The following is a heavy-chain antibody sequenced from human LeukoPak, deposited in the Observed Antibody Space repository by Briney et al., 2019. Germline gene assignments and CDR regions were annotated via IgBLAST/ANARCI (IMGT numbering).Heavy chain of an antibody. CDR2: INNSGST. CDR1: GGSFSGYY. Sequence: SETLSLTCAVYGGSFSGYYWSWIRQPPGKGLEWIGEINNSGSTNYNPSLKSRVTISVDTSKNQFSLKLSSVTAADTAVYYCARYGSGMHGMDVWGKGTTVTVSS. CDR3: ARYGSGMHGMDV. J-gene: IGHJ6*04. V-gene: IGHV4-34*01. D-gene: IGHD3-10*01.